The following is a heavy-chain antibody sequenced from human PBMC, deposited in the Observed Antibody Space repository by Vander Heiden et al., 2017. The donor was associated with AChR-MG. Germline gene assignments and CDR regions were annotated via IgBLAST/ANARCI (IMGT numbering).Heavy chain of an antibody. J-gene: IGHJ6*03. D-gene: IGHD6-19*01. V-gene: IGHV1-69*01. CDR3: ARDGGRRARLGHMDV. Sequence: VPLVQSGAAVQKPGSSVLVPCKASVCTFSSYASSWVRQAPGQGREWRGGIIPIFGTANYAQKFQGRVTITADESTSTAYMELSSLRSEDTAGYYCARDGGRRARLGHMDVWGKGTTVTVSS. CDR2: IIPIFGTA. CDR1: VCTFSSYA.